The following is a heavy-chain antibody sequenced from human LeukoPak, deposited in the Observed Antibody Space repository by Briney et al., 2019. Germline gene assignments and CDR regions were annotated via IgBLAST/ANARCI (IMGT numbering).Heavy chain of an antibody. D-gene: IGHD6-19*01. Sequence: SETLSLTCRVSVVSINGYYWSWLRQSAGNRLEWIGHFDSSGNTNYNPSLKSRVTVSVDMSKNHFSLRLSSVTAADTAMYYCARGTLYSGWSYYFDYWGQGSQVTVSS. J-gene: IGHJ4*02. CDR3: ARGTLYSGWSYYFDY. CDR1: VVSINGYY. CDR2: FDSSGNT. V-gene: IGHV4-4*07.